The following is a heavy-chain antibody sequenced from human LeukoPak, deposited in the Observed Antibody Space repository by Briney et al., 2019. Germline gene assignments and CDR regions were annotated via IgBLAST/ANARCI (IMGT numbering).Heavy chain of an antibody. CDR1: GFTFSSYT. Sequence: PGGSLRLSCAASGFTFSSYTMNWVRQAPGEGLEWVSSISSTSSYIYYADSVKGRFTISRDNAKNSLYLQMNSLRAEDTAVYYCARDKIPAAGTPRGFDPWGQGTLVTVSS. CDR3: ARDKIPAAGTPRGFDP. D-gene: IGHD6-13*01. V-gene: IGHV3-21*01. CDR2: ISSTSSYI. J-gene: IGHJ5*02.